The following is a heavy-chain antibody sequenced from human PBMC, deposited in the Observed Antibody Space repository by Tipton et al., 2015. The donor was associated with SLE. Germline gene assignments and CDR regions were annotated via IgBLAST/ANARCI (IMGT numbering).Heavy chain of an antibody. V-gene: IGHV4-34*01. CDR2: INHSGST. CDR3: ARGYGGGGAFDI. D-gene: IGHD4-23*01. CDR1: GGSFSGYY. J-gene: IGHJ3*02. Sequence: LRLSCAVYGGSFSGYYWSWIRQPPGKGLEWIGEINHSGSTNYNPSLKSRVTISVDTSKNQFSLKLSSVTAADTAVYYCARGYGGGGAFDIWGQGTMVTVSS.